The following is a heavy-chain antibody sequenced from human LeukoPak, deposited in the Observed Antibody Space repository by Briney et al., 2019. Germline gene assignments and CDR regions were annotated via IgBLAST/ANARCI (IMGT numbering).Heavy chain of an antibody. J-gene: IGHJ6*03. CDR1: GFTLSSYG. CDR3: AKRGITIFGVVQLANYYYYYMDV. D-gene: IGHD3-3*01. CDR2: ISYDGSNK. V-gene: IGHV3-30*18. Sequence: GGSLRLSCAASGFTLSSYGMHWVRQAPGKGLEWVAVISYDGSNKYYADSVKGRFTISRDNSKNTLYLQMNSLRAEDTAVYYCAKRGITIFGVVQLANYYYYYMDVWGKGTTVTVSS.